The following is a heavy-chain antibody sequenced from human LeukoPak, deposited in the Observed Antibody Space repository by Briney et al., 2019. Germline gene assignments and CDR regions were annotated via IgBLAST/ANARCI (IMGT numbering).Heavy chain of an antibody. J-gene: IGHJ5*02. CDR3: AKGAGTDRT. Sequence: GGSLRLSCADSGFMFSTYGMSWVRQAPGKGLEWVSGINGGGGSTYYADSVRGRFTISRDNSKNTLYLQMNSLRAEDTAVYHCAKGAGTDRTWGQGTLVTVSS. V-gene: IGHV3-23*01. CDR2: INGGGGST. CDR1: GFMFSTYG.